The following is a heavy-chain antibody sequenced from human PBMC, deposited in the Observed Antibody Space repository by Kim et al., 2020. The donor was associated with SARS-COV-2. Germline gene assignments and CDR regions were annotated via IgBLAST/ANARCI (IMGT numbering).Heavy chain of an antibody. V-gene: IGHV1-2*04. Sequence: ASVKVSCKASGYTFTGYYMHWVRQAPGQGLEWMGWINPNSGGTNYAQKFQGWVTMTRDTSISTAYMELSRLRSDDTAVYYCAREGYCSSTSCYDYYYYGMDVWGQGTTVTVSS. CDR3: AREGYCSSTSCYDYYYYGMDV. CDR1: GYTFTGYY. CDR2: INPNSGGT. J-gene: IGHJ6*02. D-gene: IGHD2-2*01.